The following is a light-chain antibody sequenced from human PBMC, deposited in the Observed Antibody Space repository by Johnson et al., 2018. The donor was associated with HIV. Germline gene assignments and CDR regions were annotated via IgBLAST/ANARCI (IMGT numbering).Light chain of an antibody. J-gene: IGLJ1*01. CDR2: DNN. V-gene: IGLV1-51*01. Sequence: QSVLTQPPSVSAAPGQKVTISCSGSSSNIGNNYVSWYQQVPGTAPKLLIFDNNTRPSGIPDRFSGSKSGTSAHLGINGLQPGDEADYYCGIWDSNLRAYSFGTGTKVTVL. CDR1: SSNIGNNY. CDR3: GIWDSNLRAYS.